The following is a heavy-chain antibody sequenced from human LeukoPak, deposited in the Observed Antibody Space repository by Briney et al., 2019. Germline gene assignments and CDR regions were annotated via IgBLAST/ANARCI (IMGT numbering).Heavy chain of an antibody. J-gene: IGHJ4*02. V-gene: IGHV3-7*01. Sequence: GGSLRLSCGVSGFIFSDYWMNWVRQAPGKGLEWVASIKQDGGEKSYVDSVKGRFTISRDNAKNSLYLQMSSLRAEDTAVYYCAKDPRMYYYDSSGYYDGYYFDYWGQGTLVTVSS. CDR2: IKQDGGEK. CDR1: GFIFSDYW. CDR3: AKDPRMYYYDSSGYYDGYYFDY. D-gene: IGHD3-22*01.